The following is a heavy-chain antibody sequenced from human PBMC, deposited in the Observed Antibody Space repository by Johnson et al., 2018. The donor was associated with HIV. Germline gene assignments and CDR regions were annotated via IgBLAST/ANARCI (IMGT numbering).Heavy chain of an antibody. CDR2: ISYDGSNT. D-gene: IGHD1-14*01. Sequence: QVQLVESGGGLVKPGGSLRLSCAASGFTFSTYDMHWVRQAPGKGLEWVAVISYDGSNTYYADSVKGRFTISRDNSKNTLYLQMNSLKTEDTAVYYCTTEKHAPRAFDIWGQGTMVTVSS. V-gene: IGHV3-30*04. CDR1: GFTFSTYD. J-gene: IGHJ3*02. CDR3: TTEKHAPRAFDI.